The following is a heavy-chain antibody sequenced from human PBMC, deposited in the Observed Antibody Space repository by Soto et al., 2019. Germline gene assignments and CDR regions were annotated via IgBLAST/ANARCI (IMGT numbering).Heavy chain of an antibody. Sequence: GGSLRLSCAASGFTFSSYGMHWVRQAPGKGLEWVAVIWYDGSNKYYADSVKGRFTISRDNSKNTLYLQMNSLRAEDTAVYYCARDLERYYDSSGYYCNYWGQGTLVTVSS. CDR2: IWYDGSNK. J-gene: IGHJ4*02. V-gene: IGHV3-33*01. D-gene: IGHD3-22*01. CDR3: ARDLERYYDSSGYYCNY. CDR1: GFTFSSYG.